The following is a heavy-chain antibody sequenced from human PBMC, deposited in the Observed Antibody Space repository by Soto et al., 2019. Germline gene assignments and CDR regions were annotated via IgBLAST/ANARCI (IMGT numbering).Heavy chain of an antibody. Sequence: QVQLVQSGAEVKKPGSSVKVSCKASGGTFSSYAISWVRQAPGQGLEWMGGIIPIFGTANYAQKFQGRVTITANESTSTAYMELSSLRSEDTAVYYCARVWLRFGVRYNWFDPWGQGTLVTVSS. J-gene: IGHJ5*02. V-gene: IGHV1-69*01. CDR3: ARVWLRFGVRYNWFDP. CDR1: GGTFSSYA. D-gene: IGHD5-12*01. CDR2: IIPIFGTA.